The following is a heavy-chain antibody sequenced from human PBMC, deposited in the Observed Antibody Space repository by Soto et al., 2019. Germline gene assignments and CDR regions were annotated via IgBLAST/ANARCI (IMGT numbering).Heavy chain of an antibody. CDR2: INPSGGT. D-gene: IGHD3-10*01. CDR1: GDTFTSYY. CDR3: AREEVLLWFGELLDYYYYGMDV. J-gene: IGHJ6*02. V-gene: IGHV1-46*01. Sequence: ASVKVSCKASGDTFTSYYMHWVRQAPGQGLEWMGIINPSGGTSYAQKFQGRVTMTRDTSTSTVYMELSSLRSEDTAVYYCAREEVLLWFGELLDYYYYGMDVWGQGTTVTVSS.